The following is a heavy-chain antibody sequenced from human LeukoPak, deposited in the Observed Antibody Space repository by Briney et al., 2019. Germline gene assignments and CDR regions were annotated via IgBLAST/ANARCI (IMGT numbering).Heavy chain of an antibody. V-gene: IGHV1-24*01. CDR2: FDPEDGET. CDR3: ATFIEAARQGYDFWSGYGSRFDY. D-gene: IGHD3-3*01. J-gene: IGHJ4*02. Sequence: ASVKVSCKVSGYTLTELSMHWVRQAPGKGLEWMGGFDPEDGETIYAQKFQGRVTMTEDTSTDTAYMELSSLRSEDTAVYYCATFIEAARQGYDFWSGYGSRFDYWGQGTLVTVSS. CDR1: GYTLTELS.